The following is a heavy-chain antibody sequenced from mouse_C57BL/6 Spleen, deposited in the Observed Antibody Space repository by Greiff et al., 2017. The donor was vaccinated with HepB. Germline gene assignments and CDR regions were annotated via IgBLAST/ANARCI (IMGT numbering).Heavy chain of an antibody. CDR3: ARRGTTMILDY. V-gene: IGHV1-55*01. J-gene: IGHJ2*01. D-gene: IGHD2-4*01. CDR1: GYTFTSYW. Sequence: VQLQQSGAELVKPGASVKMSCKASGYTFTSYWITWVKQRPGQGLEWIGDIYPGSGSTNYNEKFKSKATLTVDTSSSTAYMQLSSLTSEDSAVYYCARRGTTMILDYWGQGTTLTVSS. CDR2: IYPGSGST.